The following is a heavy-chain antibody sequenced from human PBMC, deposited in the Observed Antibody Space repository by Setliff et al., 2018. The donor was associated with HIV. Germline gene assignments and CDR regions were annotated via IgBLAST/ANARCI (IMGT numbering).Heavy chain of an antibody. Sequence: PSETLSLTCAVYGGSFSGYYWTRIRQPPGKGLEWIGEINHSGSTNYNPSLKSRVTISVDTSKSQFSLNLTSVTAADTAVYYCARGLSITVFGVVRTGYYMGVWGKGTTVTV. CDR2: INHSGST. CDR1: GGSFSGYY. CDR3: ARGLSITVFGVVRTGYYMGV. D-gene: IGHD3-3*01. V-gene: IGHV4-34*01. J-gene: IGHJ6*03.